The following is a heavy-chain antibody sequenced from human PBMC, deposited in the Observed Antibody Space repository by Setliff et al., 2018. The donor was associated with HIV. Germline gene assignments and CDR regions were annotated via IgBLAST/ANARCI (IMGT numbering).Heavy chain of an antibody. CDR3: ARRIDDSGSFPNKNWFDT. D-gene: IGHD3-10*01. Sequence: SETLSLTCTVSGDSISSYSWNWIRQSPGGGLEWIGFILSSGSTKYNPSLQSRVTMSIDTSKNQFSLRLTSATAADTAVYYCARRIDDSGSFPNKNWFDTWGQGSLVTVSS. CDR2: ILSSGST. J-gene: IGHJ5*02. CDR1: GDSISSYS. V-gene: IGHV4-4*09.